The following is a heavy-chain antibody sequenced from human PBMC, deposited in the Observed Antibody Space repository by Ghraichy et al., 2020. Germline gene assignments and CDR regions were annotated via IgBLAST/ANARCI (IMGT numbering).Heavy chain of an antibody. V-gene: IGHV3-48*01. CDR3: ARLYCSGGSCYSGDVFDI. CDR2: ISSSSTII. Sequence: GESLRLSCAASEFTFSSYSMNWVRQAPGKGLEWVSYISSSSTIIYYADSVKGRFTISRDNAKNSLYLQMNSLRAEDTAVYYCARLYCSGGSCYSGDVFDIWGQGTIVTVSS. D-gene: IGHD2-15*01. CDR1: EFTFSSYS. J-gene: IGHJ3*02.